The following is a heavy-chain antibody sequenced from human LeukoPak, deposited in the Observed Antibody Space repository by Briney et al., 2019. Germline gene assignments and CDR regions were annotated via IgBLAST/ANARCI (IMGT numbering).Heavy chain of an antibody. CDR3: ARQVGAVTPYFDY. V-gene: IGHV3-23*01. J-gene: IGHJ4*02. CDR2: IRGSDSST. Sequence: GGSLRLSCVVSGFTFSSYAMSWVRQAPRKGLEWVSSIRGSDSSTYYTDSVKGRFTISRDNSKTTLYLHMNSLRAEDTAVYYCARQVGAVTPYFDYWGQGTLVTVPS. CDR1: GFTFSSYA. D-gene: IGHD1-26*01.